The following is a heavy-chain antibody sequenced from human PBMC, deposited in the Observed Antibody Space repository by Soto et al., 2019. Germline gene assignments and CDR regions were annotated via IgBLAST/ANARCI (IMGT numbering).Heavy chain of an antibody. CDR2: IYYSGST. CDR3: ARHDGSGSYWRRAFDI. Sequence: QVQLQESGPGLVKPSETLSLTCTVSGGSISSYYWSWIRQPPGKGLEWIGYIYYSGSTNYNPSLQSRVTISVDTSKNQFALKLSSVTAADTAVYYCARHDGSGSYWRRAFDIWGQGTMVTVSS. CDR1: GGSISSYY. J-gene: IGHJ3*02. D-gene: IGHD3-10*01. V-gene: IGHV4-59*08.